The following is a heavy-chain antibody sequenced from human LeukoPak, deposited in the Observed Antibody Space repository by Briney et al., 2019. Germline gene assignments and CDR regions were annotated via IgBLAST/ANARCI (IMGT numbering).Heavy chain of an antibody. CDR3: ARGYYSLGYFDY. Sequence: PGGSLILSCAASGFIFSSYSMSWVRQAPGKGLEWLSYISSSNHVIYYADSVKGRFTISRDNAKNSLFLQMNSLRDEDTAVYYCARGYYSLGYFDYWGQGALVTVSS. V-gene: IGHV3-48*02. D-gene: IGHD3-22*01. CDR2: ISSSNHVI. J-gene: IGHJ4*02. CDR1: GFIFSSYS.